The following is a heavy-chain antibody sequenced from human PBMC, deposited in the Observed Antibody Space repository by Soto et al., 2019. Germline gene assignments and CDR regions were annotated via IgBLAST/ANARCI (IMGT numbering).Heavy chain of an antibody. D-gene: IGHD6-13*01. CDR3: AKNRERDAWYEEY. CDR1: GFSFSNYA. CDR2: ISGGDIRT. J-gene: IGHJ4*02. V-gene: IGHV3-23*04. Sequence: VQLVESGGGLVQPGGSLRLSCVASGFSFSNYAMTWVRQAPGKGLEWVSVISGGDIRTYYADSVKGRFTISRDNSKNTLYLQMNSLRAEDTAVYYCAKNRERDAWYEEYWGQGTLVTVSS.